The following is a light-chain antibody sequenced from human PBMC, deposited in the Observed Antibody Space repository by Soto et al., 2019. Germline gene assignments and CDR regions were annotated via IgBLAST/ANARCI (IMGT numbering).Light chain of an antibody. CDR1: QSMSSDY. J-gene: IGKJ2*01. CDR3: QQYGDSPKYT. CDR2: GAS. V-gene: IGKV3-20*01. Sequence: ERLLTQSPGTLSLSPGETATLSCRASQSMSSDYVAWYQQKPGQAPRLLIFGASSRATGIPDRFSGSGSGTDFSLTINRLEPEDFAVYYCQQYGDSPKYTFGQGNKLEIK.